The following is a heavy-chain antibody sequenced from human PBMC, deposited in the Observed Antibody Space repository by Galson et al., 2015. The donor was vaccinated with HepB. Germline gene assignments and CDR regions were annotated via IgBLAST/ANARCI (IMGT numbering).Heavy chain of an antibody. Sequence: SVKVSCKASGYTSTSYVISWVRQAPGQGLEWLGGISGTKGNTNYAHNLKNQFTIPPDNSTSTAYLELRRLKSDDTAIYYCARGGTGSDYWGQGTLVTVSS. CDR2: ISGTKGNT. CDR1: GYTSTSYV. V-gene: IGHV1-18*04. D-gene: IGHD6-19*01. J-gene: IGHJ4*02. CDR3: ARGGTGSDY.